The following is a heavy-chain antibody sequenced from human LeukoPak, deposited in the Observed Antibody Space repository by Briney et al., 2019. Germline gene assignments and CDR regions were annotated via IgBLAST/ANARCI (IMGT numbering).Heavy chain of an antibody. J-gene: IGHJ6*03. D-gene: IGHD4-17*01. CDR2: IYTSGST. CDR3: ARDKPDYGDYSTSPAYYMDV. CDR1: GGSISSGSYY. Sequence: SQTLSLTCTVSGGSISSGSYYWSWIRQPAGKGLEWIGHIYTSGSTNYNPSLQSRVTMSVDTSKNQFSLKLSSVTAADTAVYYCARDKPDYGDYSTSPAYYMDVWGKGTTVTVSS. V-gene: IGHV4-61*09.